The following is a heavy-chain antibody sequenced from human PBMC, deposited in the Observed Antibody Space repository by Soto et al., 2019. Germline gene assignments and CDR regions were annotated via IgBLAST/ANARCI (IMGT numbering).Heavy chain of an antibody. CDR3: AKEGLNCSGGSCYQYYFDY. D-gene: IGHD2-15*01. Sequence: VQLVESGGGVVQPGRSLRLSCAASGFTFSSYGMHWVRQAPGKGLEWVAVISYDGSNKYYADSVKGRFTISRDNSKNTLYLQMNSLRAEDTAVYYCAKEGLNCSGGSCYQYYFDYWGQGTLVTVSS. J-gene: IGHJ4*02. V-gene: IGHV3-30*18. CDR2: ISYDGSNK. CDR1: GFTFSSYG.